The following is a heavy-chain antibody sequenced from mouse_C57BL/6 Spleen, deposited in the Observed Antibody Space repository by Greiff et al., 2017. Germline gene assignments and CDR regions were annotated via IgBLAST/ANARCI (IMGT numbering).Heavy chain of an antibody. CDR3: ARGAGGFAY. D-gene: IGHD3-3*01. CDR2: ISYDGSN. J-gene: IGHJ3*01. V-gene: IGHV3-6*01. Sequence: EVQLQQSGPGLVKPSQSLSLTCSVTGYSITSGYYWNWIRQFPGNKLEWMGYISYDGSNNYNPSLKNRISITRDTSKNQFFLKLNSVTTEDTATYYCARGAGGFAYWGQGTLVTVSA. CDR1: GYSITSGYY.